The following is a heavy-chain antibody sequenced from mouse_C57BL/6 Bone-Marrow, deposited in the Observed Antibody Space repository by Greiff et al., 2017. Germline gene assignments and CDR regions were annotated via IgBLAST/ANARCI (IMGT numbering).Heavy chain of an antibody. V-gene: IGHV2-2*01. CDR1: GFSLTSYG. Sequence: VQLQESGPGLVQPSQSLSITCTVSGFSLTSYGVHWVRQSPGKGLEWLGVIWSGGSTDYNAAFISRPSISKDNSKSQVFFKMNSLQADDTAIYYCASYDGYPAWFAYWGQGTLVTVSA. J-gene: IGHJ3*01. CDR2: IWSGGST. CDR3: ASYDGYPAWFAY. D-gene: IGHD2-3*01.